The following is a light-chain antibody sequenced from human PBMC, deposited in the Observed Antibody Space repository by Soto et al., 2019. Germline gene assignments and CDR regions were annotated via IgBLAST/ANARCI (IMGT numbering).Light chain of an antibody. CDR3: QHYNNQPLT. Sequence: EVVMTQSPATLSVSPGEGVTLSCRASQGIGDTLAWYQHKPGQTPRLLIYDASTRATGIPVRFSGSGSGTDFTLTISSLQSEDFAVYYCQHYNNQPLTFGGGTKVDIK. V-gene: IGKV3-15*01. CDR2: DAS. J-gene: IGKJ4*01. CDR1: QGIGDT.